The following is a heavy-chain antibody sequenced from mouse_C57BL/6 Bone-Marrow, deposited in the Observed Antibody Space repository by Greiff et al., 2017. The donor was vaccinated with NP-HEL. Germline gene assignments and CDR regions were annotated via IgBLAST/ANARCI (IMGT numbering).Heavy chain of an antibody. CDR3: ARGYDYGEPMDY. CDR2: ISYSGST. J-gene: IGHJ4*01. D-gene: IGHD2-4*01. Sequence: EVQLQQSGPGMVKPSQSLSLTCTVTGYSITSGYDWHWIRHFPGNKLEWMGYISYSGSTNYNPSLKSRISITHDTSKNHFFLKLNSVTTEDTATYYCARGYDYGEPMDYWGQGTSVTVSS. CDR1: GYSITSGYD. V-gene: IGHV3-1*01.